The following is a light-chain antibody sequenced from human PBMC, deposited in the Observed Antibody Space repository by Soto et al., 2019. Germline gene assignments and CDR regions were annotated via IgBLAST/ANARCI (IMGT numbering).Light chain of an antibody. CDR1: SSDVGGYKY. CDR3: NSYTSTYTGV. CDR2: EVS. Sequence: QSALTQPASVSGSPGQSITISCAGTSSDVGGYKYVSWYQQHPGKAPELMIYEVSNRPSGVSNRFSGSKSGNTASLTISGLQAEDEADYYCNSYTSTYTGVFGTGTKLTVL. J-gene: IGLJ1*01. V-gene: IGLV2-14*01.